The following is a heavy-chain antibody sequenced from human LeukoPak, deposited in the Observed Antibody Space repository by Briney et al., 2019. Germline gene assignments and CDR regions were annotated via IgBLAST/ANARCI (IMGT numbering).Heavy chain of an antibody. Sequence: GGSLRLSCEASGFTFSSYGMHWVRQAPGKGLEWVAVISYDGSNKYYADSVKGRFTISRDNSKNTLYLQMNSLRAEDTAVYYCAKDSPFDYWGQGTLVTVSS. J-gene: IGHJ4*02. CDR3: AKDSPFDY. V-gene: IGHV3-30*18. CDR2: ISYDGSNK. CDR1: GFTFSSYG.